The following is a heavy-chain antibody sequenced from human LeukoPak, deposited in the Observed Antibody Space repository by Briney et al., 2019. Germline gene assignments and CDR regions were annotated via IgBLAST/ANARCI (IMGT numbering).Heavy chain of an antibody. Sequence: GRSLRLSCAASGFTFSSYGMHWVRQAPGKGLEWVAVISYDGSNKYYADSVKGRFTISRDNSKNTLYLQMNSLRAEDTAVYYCAKEPYSSSWFYYYYYGMDVWGQGTTVTVSS. CDR2: ISYDGSNK. CDR3: AKEPYSSSWFYYYYYGMDV. V-gene: IGHV3-30*18. CDR1: GFTFSSYG. D-gene: IGHD6-13*01. J-gene: IGHJ6*02.